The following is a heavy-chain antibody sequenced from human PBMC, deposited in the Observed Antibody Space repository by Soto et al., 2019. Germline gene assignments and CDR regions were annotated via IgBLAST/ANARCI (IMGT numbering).Heavy chain of an antibody. CDR2: ISSSGSTI. J-gene: IGHJ6*03. CDR3: EREIPYYFYYMDV. V-gene: IGHV3-11*01. Sequence: GGSLRLSCIASEFTFSDYYMSCIRQAPGKGLEWVSYISSSGSTIYYADSVKGRFTISRDNAKNSLYLQMNSLRAEDTAVYYCEREIPYYFYYMDVWGKGTTVTVSS. CDR1: EFTFSDYY.